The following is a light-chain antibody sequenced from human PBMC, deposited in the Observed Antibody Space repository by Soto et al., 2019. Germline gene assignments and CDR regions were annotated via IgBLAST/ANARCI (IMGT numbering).Light chain of an antibody. V-gene: IGLV2-14*01. CDR3: SSYTSTNTVI. CDR2: EVS. Sequence: QSALTQPASVSGSPGQSITISCTGASSDVGGYNYVSWYQQHPGKAPKLMIYEVSNRPSGISNRFSGSKSGNTASLTISGLRAEDEADYYCSSYTSTNTVIFGGGTKLTGL. CDR1: SSDVGGYNY. J-gene: IGLJ2*01.